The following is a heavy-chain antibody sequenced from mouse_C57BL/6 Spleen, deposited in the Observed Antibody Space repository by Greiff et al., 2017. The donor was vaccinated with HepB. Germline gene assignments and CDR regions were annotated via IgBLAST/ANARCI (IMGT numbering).Heavy chain of an antibody. CDR2: INPNNGGT. D-gene: IGHD1-1*01. CDR1: GYTFTDYN. CDR3: ARGATVVADWYFDV. J-gene: IGHJ1*03. Sequence: DVKLQESGPELVKPGASVKIPCKASGYTFTDYNMDWVKQSHGKSLEWIGDINPNNGGTIYNQKFKGKATLTVDKSSSTAYMELRSLTSEDTAVYYCARGATVVADWYFDVWGTGTTVTVSS. V-gene: IGHV1-18*01.